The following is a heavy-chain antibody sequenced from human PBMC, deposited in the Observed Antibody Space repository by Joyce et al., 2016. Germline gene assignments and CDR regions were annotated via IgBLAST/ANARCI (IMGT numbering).Heavy chain of an antibody. CDR3: ARGPMPPYAFDI. D-gene: IGHD2-2*01. V-gene: IGHV1-2*06. CDR1: GYSFNDHY. CDR2: INPDGGGT. J-gene: IGHJ3*02. Sequence: QVQLVQSGAEVKKPGASVKVSCKASGYSFNDHYMHWMRQTPGQGLGWMGRINPDGGGTIYAQKCQGRVTMTTDTSINTAYMELSSLRSDDTAVFYCARGPMPPYAFDIWGQGTLVSVSS.